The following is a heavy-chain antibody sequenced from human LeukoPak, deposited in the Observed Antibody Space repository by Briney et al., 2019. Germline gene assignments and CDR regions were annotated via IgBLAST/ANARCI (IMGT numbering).Heavy chain of an antibody. CDR2: IKQDGSEK. CDR3: ARLGADVLRFLEWLLYVDY. V-gene: IGHV3-7*01. CDR1: GFTFSSYW. J-gene: IGHJ4*02. Sequence: GGSLRLSCAAYGFTFSSYWMSWVRQAPGKGLEWVANIKQDGSEKYYVDSVKGRFTISSDNAENSLYLQMNSLRAEDTAVYYCARLGADVLRFLEWLLYVDYWGQGTLVTVSS. D-gene: IGHD3-3*01.